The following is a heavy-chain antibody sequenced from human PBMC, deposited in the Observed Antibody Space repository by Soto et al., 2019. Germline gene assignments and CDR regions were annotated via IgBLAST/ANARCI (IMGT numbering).Heavy chain of an antibody. CDR1: GYRLSNYG. CDR2: LTPFNINT. Sequence: ASVKLSCKASGYRLSNYGISLVRQTPGQGLEWMGWLTPFNINTHYAQRFKGRVTLTTATSTSTTNMKQGTMTPDDTAVNNSAIDKIVVSATSDWALGGQGTQVRVSS. CDR3: AIDKIVVSATSDWAL. V-gene: IGHV1-18*04. D-gene: IGHD2-15*01. J-gene: IGHJ4*02.